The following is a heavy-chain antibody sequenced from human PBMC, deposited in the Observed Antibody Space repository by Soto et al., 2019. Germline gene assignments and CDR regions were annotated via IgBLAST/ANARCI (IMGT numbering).Heavy chain of an antibody. J-gene: IGHJ5*02. CDR1: GYTLTGYY. Sequence: ASVKVSCKASGYTLTGYYMHWVRQAPGQGLEWMGIINPSGGSTSYAQKFQGRVTMTRDTSTSTVYMELSSLRSEDTAVCYCARDRRSIAAAGNNWFDPWGQGTLVTVSS. CDR3: ARDRRSIAAAGNNWFDP. V-gene: IGHV1-46*01. CDR2: INPSGGST. D-gene: IGHD6-13*01.